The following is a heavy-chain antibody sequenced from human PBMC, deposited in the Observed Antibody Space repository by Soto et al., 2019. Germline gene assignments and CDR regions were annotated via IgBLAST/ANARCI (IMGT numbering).Heavy chain of an antibody. D-gene: IGHD2-2*01. CDR3: ARRRGYQLLLNRYFDY. Sequence: SETLSLTCAVYGGSFSGYYWSWIRQPPGKGLEWIGEINHSGSTNYNPSLKSRVTISVDTSKNQFSLKLSSVTAADTAVYYCARRRGYQLLLNRYFDYWGQGTLVTVSS. J-gene: IGHJ4*02. V-gene: IGHV4-34*01. CDR2: INHSGST. CDR1: GGSFSGYY.